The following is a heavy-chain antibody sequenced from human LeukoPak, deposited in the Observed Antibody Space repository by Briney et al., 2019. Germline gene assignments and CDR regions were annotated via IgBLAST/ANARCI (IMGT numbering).Heavy chain of an antibody. V-gene: IGHV5-51*01. J-gene: IGHJ6*02. CDR1: GYSFTNYW. CDR2: IDPGDSDT. CDR3: ARQGPDYGMDV. Sequence: PGESLKISCQGSGYSFTNYWIGWVRQLPGKGLEWMGIIDPGDSDTRYSPPFQGQVTISVDRSISTAYLQWSSLKASDTALYYCARQGPDYGMDVWGLGTTVTVSS.